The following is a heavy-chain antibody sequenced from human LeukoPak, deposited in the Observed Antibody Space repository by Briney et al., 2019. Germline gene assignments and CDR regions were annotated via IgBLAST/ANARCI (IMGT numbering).Heavy chain of an antibody. CDR3: ASLGEQWLVQYLHY. CDR2: ISSSGSTI. D-gene: IGHD6-19*01. J-gene: IGHJ4*02. V-gene: IGHV3-11*01. CDR1: GFTFSDYF. Sequence: GGSLRLSCAASGFTFSDYFMSWIRQAPGKGLEWVSYISSSGSTIYYADSVKDRFTISRDNAKNSLYLQMNSLRAEDTAVYYCASLGEQWLVQYLHYWGQGTLVTVPS.